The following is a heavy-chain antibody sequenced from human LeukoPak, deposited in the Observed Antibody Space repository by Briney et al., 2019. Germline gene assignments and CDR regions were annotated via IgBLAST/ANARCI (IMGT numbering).Heavy chain of an antibody. CDR3: AKGLKSVVFGVATKD. CDR2: ISGSGGST. D-gene: IGHD5-12*01. CDR1: GFTFSSYA. Sequence: GGSLRLSCAASGFTFSSYAMSWVRQAPGKGLEWVSAISGSGGSTYYADSVKGRFTIPRDNSKNTLYLQMNSLRTEDTAVYYCAKGLKSVVFGVATKDWGQGTLVTVSS. J-gene: IGHJ4*02. V-gene: IGHV3-23*01.